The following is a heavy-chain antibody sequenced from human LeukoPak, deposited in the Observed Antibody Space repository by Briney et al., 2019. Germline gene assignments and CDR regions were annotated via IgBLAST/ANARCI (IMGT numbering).Heavy chain of an antibody. D-gene: IGHD3-22*01. CDR1: GGSISYYY. CDR2: IYYSGST. J-gene: IGHJ4*02. CDR3: ARADYYYDSSGYTYLFDY. V-gene: IGHV4-59*01. Sequence: SETLSLTCTVFGGSISYYYWGWIRQPPGKGLEWIGYIYYSGSTNYHPSLKGRVTISVDTSKNQFSLNLSSVTAADTAVYYCARADYYYDSSGYTYLFDYWGQGILVTVSS.